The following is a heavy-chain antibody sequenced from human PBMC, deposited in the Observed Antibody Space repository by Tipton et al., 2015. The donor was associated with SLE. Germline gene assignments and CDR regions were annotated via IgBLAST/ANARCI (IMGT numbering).Heavy chain of an antibody. D-gene: IGHD3-3*01. CDR2: FHYTGLT. J-gene: IGHJ3*02. Sequence: TLSLTCSVSGYSINNDNWWGWIRQPPGKALEWIGYFHYTGLTYYNPSLRSRVTFSVDASKNQFSQRLTSVTAADTAVYYCVRALWVDKDFSGAPHGIRVRAFDTWGQGTMVAVSS. V-gene: IGHV4-28*03. CDR3: VRALWVDKDFSGAPHGIRVRAFDT. CDR1: GYSINNDNW.